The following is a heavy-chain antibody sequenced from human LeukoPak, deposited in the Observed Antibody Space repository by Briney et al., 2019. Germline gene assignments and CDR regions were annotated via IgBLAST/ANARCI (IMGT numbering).Heavy chain of an antibody. D-gene: IGHD2-15*01. Sequence: ASVKVSCKASGYTFTGYYMHWVRQAPGQGLEWMGRINPNSGGTNYAQKFQGRVTMTRDTSISTAYMELSRLRSDDTAVYYCARLGYCSGGSCYSLDYYYYMDVWGKRTTVTVSS. J-gene: IGHJ6*03. V-gene: IGHV1-2*06. CDR2: INPNSGGT. CDR3: ARLGYCSGGSCYSLDYYYYMDV. CDR1: GYTFTGYY.